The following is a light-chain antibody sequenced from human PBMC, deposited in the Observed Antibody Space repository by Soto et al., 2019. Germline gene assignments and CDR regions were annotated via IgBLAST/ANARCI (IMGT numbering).Light chain of an antibody. Sequence: EIVVTHAPATLSVCPGQRDTLCCRASQSVSSSNLAWYQQKPPQAPRLLIYGASTRATGIPARFSGSGSATEFTLPISSLQPPDLAAYYCQQYNNWPPWTFGHGTKVDIK. J-gene: IGKJ1*01. CDR3: QQYNNWPPWT. CDR1: QSVSSSN. CDR2: GAS. V-gene: IGKV3-15*01.